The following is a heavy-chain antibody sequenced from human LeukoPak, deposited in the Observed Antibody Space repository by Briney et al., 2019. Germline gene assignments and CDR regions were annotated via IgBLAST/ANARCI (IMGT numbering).Heavy chain of an antibody. CDR3: AKAQGSLVWNVAFNI. Sequence: ETLSLTCTVSGGSISSYYWTWIRQSPGKGLEWVSAIRGNAGTTYYADSVKGRFTISRDNSKNTLYLQMNSLRAEDTAVYYCAKAQGSLVWNVAFNIWGQGTMVTVSS. CDR2: IRGNAGTT. V-gene: IGHV3-23*01. D-gene: IGHD1-1*01. CDR1: GGSISSYY. J-gene: IGHJ3*02.